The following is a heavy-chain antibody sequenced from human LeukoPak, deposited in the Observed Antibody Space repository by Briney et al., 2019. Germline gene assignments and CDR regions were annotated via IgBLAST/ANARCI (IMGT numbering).Heavy chain of an antibody. V-gene: IGHV3-11*06. J-gene: IGHJ4*02. CDR3: ARDLNWNDGFDY. Sequence: GGSLRLSCAASGFTFSDYYMSWIRQAPGKGLEWVSYISSSSSYTNYADSVKCRFTISRDNAKNSLYLQMNSLRAEDTAVYYCARDLNWNDGFDYWGQGTLVTVSS. D-gene: IGHD1-1*01. CDR2: ISSSSSYT. CDR1: GFTFSDYY.